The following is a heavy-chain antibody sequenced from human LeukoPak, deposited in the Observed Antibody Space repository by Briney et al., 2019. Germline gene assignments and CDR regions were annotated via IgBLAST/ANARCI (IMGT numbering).Heavy chain of an antibody. CDR2: VYYSGST. CDR1: GGSISGYY. V-gene: IGHV4-59*08. Sequence: PSETLSLTCTVSGGSISGYYWRWLRQPPGKGLEWIGYVYYSGSTNYNPSLKSRVTISVDTSKDQFSLKLNSVTAADTAVYYCARYGGSPSNYFDYWGQGTLVTVSS. D-gene: IGHD1-26*01. CDR3: ARYGGSPSNYFDY. J-gene: IGHJ4*02.